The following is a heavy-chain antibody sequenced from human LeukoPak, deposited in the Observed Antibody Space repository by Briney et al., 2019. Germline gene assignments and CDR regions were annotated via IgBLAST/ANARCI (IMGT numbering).Heavy chain of an antibody. D-gene: IGHD3-9*01. V-gene: IGHV3-7*01. CDR3: ARSRDIRYFDWLFHY. Sequence: GGSLRLSCAASGFTFSSYWMSWVRQAPGKGLEWVANIKQDGSEKYYVDSVKGRFTISRDNAKNSLYLQMNSLRAEDTAVYYCARSRDIRYFDWLFHYWGQGTLVTVSS. CDR1: GFTFSSYW. J-gene: IGHJ4*02. CDR2: IKQDGSEK.